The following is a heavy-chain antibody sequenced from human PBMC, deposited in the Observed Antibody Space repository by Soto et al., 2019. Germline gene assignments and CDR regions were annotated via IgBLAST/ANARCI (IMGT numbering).Heavy chain of an antibody. CDR1: GGSISSGDYS. Sequence: QVLLQESGPGLVKSSQTLSLTCTVSGGSISSGDYSWSWVRQSPGKGLEWIGHIYNSGITYYNPSLKSRLVLSIDTSRNQVSLKLNSLTAADRAVYFCARGVTVFGLVSRFWFDPWGQGTVVTVSS. CDR3: ARGVTVFGLVSRFWFDP. CDR2: IYNSGIT. V-gene: IGHV4-30-4*01. J-gene: IGHJ5*02. D-gene: IGHD3-3*01.